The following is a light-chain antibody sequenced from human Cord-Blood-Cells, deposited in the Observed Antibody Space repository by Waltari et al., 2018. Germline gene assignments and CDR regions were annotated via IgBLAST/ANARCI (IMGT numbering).Light chain of an antibody. V-gene: IGLV2-14*03. Sequence: QSALTQPASVSGSPGQSIPTSCTGTSSDVGGYNYISWYQQHPGKAPQLMSYDVSNRPSGVSELFCGSKSANRASLTISGLQAENEADYYCSSYTSSSTWVCGGGTKLTVL. J-gene: IGLJ3*02. CDR2: DVS. CDR3: SSYTSSSTWV. CDR1: SSDVGGYNY.